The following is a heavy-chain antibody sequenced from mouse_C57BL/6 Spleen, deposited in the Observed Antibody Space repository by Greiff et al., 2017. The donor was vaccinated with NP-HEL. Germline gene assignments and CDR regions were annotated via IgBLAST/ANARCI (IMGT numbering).Heavy chain of an antibody. CDR3: ARDYYGSPYAMDY. CDR2: ISDGGSYT. Sequence: EVKLMESGGGLVKPGGSLKLSCAASGFTFSSYAMSWVRQTPEKRLEWVATISDGGSYTYYPDNVKGRFTISRDNAKNNLYLQMSHLKSEDTAMYYCARDYYGSPYAMDYWGQGTSVTVSS. V-gene: IGHV5-4*01. CDR1: GFTFSSYA. D-gene: IGHD1-1*01. J-gene: IGHJ4*01.